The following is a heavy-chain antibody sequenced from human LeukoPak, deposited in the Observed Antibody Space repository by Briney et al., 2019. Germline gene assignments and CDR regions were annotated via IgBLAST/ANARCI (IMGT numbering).Heavy chain of an antibody. D-gene: IGHD5-18*01. CDR2: ISYDGSNK. J-gene: IGHJ4*02. Sequence: PGGSLRLSCAASGFTFSSYAMHWVRQAPGKGLEWVAVISYDGSNKYYADSVKGRFTISRDNSKNTLYLQMNSLRAEDTAVYYCARLTWIQLWLPDYWGQGTLVTVSS. V-gene: IGHV3-30*04. CDR1: GFTFSSYA. CDR3: ARLTWIQLWLPDY.